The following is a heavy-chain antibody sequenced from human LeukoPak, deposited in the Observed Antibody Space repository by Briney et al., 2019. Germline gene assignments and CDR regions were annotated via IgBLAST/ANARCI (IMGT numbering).Heavy chain of an antibody. J-gene: IGHJ4*02. D-gene: IGHD1-26*01. V-gene: IGHV3-11*01. CDR1: GFTFSDYY. CDR3: ARDGIVGATSGDY. Sequence: GGSLTLSCAASGFTFSDYYMSWLRQAPGKGLEWVSYISSSGSTIYYADSVKGRFTISRDNAKNSLYLQMNSLRAEDTAVYYCARDGIVGATSGDYWGQGTLVTVSS. CDR2: ISSSGSTI.